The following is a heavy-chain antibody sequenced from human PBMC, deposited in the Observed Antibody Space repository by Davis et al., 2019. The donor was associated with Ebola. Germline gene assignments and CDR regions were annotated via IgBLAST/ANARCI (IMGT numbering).Heavy chain of an antibody. Sequence: ASVKVSCKASGYTFTSYAISWVRQAPGQGLEWMGWISAYNGNTNYAQKLQGRVTMTTDTSTSTAYMELRSLRSDDTAVYYCARENTRYCSSTSCYYYGMDVWGQGTTVTVSS. J-gene: IGHJ6*02. CDR2: ISAYNGNT. CDR3: ARENTRYCSSTSCYYYGMDV. CDR1: GYTFTSYA. V-gene: IGHV1-18*01. D-gene: IGHD2-2*01.